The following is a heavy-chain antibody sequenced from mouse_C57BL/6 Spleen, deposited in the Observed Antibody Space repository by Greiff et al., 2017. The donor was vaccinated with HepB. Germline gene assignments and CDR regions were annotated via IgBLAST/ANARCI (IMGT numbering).Heavy chain of an antibody. V-gene: IGHV2-2*01. J-gene: IGHJ4*01. Sequence: QVQLKQSGPGLVQPSQSLSITCTVSGFSLTSYGVHWVRQSPGKGLEWLGVVWSGGSTDYNAAFISRLSISKDNSKSQVYFKMNSLQADDTAIYYCARNDGYSLNYAMDYWGQGTSVTVSS. CDR1: GFSLTSYG. CDR2: VWSGGST. CDR3: ARNDGYSLNYAMDY. D-gene: IGHD2-3*01.